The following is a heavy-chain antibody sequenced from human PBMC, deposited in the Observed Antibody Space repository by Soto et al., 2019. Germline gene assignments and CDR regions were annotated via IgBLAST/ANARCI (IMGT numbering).Heavy chain of an antibody. V-gene: IGHV3-23*01. CDR2: TSGSGGST. CDR1: GFTFSSYA. CDR3: PKDRGEWDGDAY. D-gene: IGHD3-16*01. Sequence: EVQLLESGGGLVQPGGSLRLSCAASGFTFSSYAMSWVRQAPGKGLEWVSGTSGSGGSTYYADSVKGRFTISRDNSKNTLYLQINSLRAEDTAVYYCPKDRGEWDGDAYWGQGTLVTVSS. J-gene: IGHJ4*02.